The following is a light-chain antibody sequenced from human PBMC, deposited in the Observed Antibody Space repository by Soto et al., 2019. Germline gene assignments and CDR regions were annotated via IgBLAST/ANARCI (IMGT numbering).Light chain of an antibody. Sequence: SYELTQPPSVSVSPGQTASITCSGDKLGNKYTHWYQQKPGQSPVLVIYQDNKRPSGIPERFSGSNSGNTATLTISGTQAMDEADYYCQAWDRSTVVFGGGTKLTVL. V-gene: IGLV3-1*01. J-gene: IGLJ2*01. CDR3: QAWDRSTVV. CDR2: QDN. CDR1: KLGNKY.